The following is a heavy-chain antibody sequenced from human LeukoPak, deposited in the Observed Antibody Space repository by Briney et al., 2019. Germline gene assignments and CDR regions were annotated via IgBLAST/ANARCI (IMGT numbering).Heavy chain of an antibody. CDR3: ARDRVGSYFDY. V-gene: IGHV3-30*19. J-gene: IGHJ4*02. Sequence: PGGSLRLSCATSGFTFSSYGFHWVRQAPGKGLEWVAVISYDGSNKYYADSVKGRFTISRDNSKNTLYLQMNSLRAEDTAVYYCARDRVGSYFDYWGQGTLVTVSS. CDR1: GFTFSSYG. D-gene: IGHD1-26*01. CDR2: ISYDGSNK.